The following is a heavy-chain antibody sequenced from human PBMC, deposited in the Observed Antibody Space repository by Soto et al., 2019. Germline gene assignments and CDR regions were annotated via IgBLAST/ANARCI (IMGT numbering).Heavy chain of an antibody. CDR1: GLTFNKYW. CDR3: ASVPGSPGYHGLDV. CDR2: IKHDGSEK. Sequence: GGSLRLSCAASGLTFNKYWMTWVRQAPGKGLEWVATIKHDGSEKSNLDSVEGRFTISRDNARNSLSLQMNSLRVEDTAVYFCASVPGSPGYHGLDVWGQGTTVTVSS. D-gene: IGHD6-19*01. V-gene: IGHV3-7*03. J-gene: IGHJ6*02.